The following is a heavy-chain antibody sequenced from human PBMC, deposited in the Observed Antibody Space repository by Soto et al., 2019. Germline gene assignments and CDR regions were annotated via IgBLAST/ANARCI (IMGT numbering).Heavy chain of an antibody. CDR1: VGSIKTGGYY. J-gene: IGHJ5*02. V-gene: IGHV4-31*03. D-gene: IGHD4-17*01. Sequence: SETLSLTCTVSVGSIKTGGYYWIWIRHHPGKGLEWLGYIYYTGSTYYNPSLKNRLTMSVDMSKSQFSLKLTSLTVADTAVYYCAKDPSPQPTTVVTPGWFDPWGQGILVTVSS. CDR3: AKDPSPQPTTVVTPGWFDP. CDR2: IYYTGST.